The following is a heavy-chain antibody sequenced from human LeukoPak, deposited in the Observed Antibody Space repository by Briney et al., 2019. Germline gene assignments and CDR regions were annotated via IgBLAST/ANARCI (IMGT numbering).Heavy chain of an antibody. D-gene: IGHD2-2*01. CDR2: IYYSGST. CDR3: ARIPDIVVVPAGYYYYYYMDV. J-gene: IGHJ6*03. Sequence: SETLSLTCTVSGGSISSSSYYWGWIRQPPGKGLEWIGSIYYSGSTYYNPSLKSRVTIAVDTSKNQFSLKLSSVTAADTAVYYCARIPDIVVVPAGYYYYYYMDVWGKGTTVTVSS. V-gene: IGHV4-39*01. CDR1: GGSISSSSYY.